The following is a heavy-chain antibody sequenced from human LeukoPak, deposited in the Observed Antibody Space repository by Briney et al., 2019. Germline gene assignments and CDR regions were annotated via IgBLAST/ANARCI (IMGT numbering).Heavy chain of an antibody. CDR3: SRLVSSSSIQDAFDI. Sequence: SETLSLTCTVFGGSISSGAYYWSWIRQPPGKGLEWIGYIYYSGTTYYNPSLKSRVIISVDTPKNQFSLKLNSVTAADTAVYYCSRLVSSSSIQDAFDIWGQGTMVTVSS. CDR2: IYYSGTT. V-gene: IGHV4-30-4*01. CDR1: GGSISSGAYY. D-gene: IGHD6-6*01. J-gene: IGHJ3*02.